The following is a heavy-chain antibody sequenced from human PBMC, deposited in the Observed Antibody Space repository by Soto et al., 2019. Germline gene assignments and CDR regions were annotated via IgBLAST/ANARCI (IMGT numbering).Heavy chain of an antibody. Sequence: PSETLSLTCAVSGYSITNGYYWGWIRQPPGMGLECIGSLYNSGSTNYNPSLKSRVTIPVDTSNTQFSLKLISVTAADTAVYYCARGPGFCSSTSCYKGGVGYYYYGMDVWGQGTTVTVSS. V-gene: IGHV4-38-2*01. CDR3: ARGPGFCSSTSCYKGGVGYYYYGMDV. J-gene: IGHJ6*02. D-gene: IGHD2-2*01. CDR2: LYNSGST. CDR1: GYSITNGYY.